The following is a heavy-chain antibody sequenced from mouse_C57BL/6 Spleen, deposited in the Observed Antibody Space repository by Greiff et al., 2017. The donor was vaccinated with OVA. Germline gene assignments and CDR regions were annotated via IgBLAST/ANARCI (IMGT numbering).Heavy chain of an antibody. CDR2: IHPNSGST. J-gene: IGHJ3*01. CDR1: GYTFTSYW. CDR3: ARSEGGFWFAY. Sequence: QVQLKQPGAELVKPGASVKLSCKASGYTFTSYWMHWVKQRPGQGLEWIGMIHPNSGSTNYNEKFKSKATLTVDKSSSTAYMQLSSLTSEDSAVYYCARSEGGFWFAYWGQGTLVTVSA. V-gene: IGHV1-64*01.